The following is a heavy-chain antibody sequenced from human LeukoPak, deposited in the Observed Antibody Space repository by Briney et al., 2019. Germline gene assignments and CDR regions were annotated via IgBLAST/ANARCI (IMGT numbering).Heavy chain of an antibody. Sequence: SETLSLTCTVSGGSISNYYWNLIRQSPGKGLEWVGHISYSGGTKYNPSLQSRVTISIDTSKNQFSLNLSSVTAADTAVYYCARRVMMTATGVPDTWLDPWGQGILVTVSS. D-gene: IGHD2-21*02. J-gene: IGHJ5*02. V-gene: IGHV4-59*08. CDR1: GGSISNYY. CDR3: ARRVMMTATGVPDTWLDP. CDR2: ISYSGGT.